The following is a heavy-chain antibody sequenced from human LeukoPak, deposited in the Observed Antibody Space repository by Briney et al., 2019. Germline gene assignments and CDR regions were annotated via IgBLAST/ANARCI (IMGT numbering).Heavy chain of an antibody. Sequence: RPGGSLRLSCAASGFTFSSYAMSWVRQAPGKGLEWVSAISGSGGSTYYADSVKGRFTISRDNSKNTLYLQMNSLRGEDSAAYYCARVYLERLTAGYFDHWGQGIWVTVSP. D-gene: IGHD2-8*01. CDR3: ARVYLERLTAGYFDH. J-gene: IGHJ4*02. CDR2: ISGSGGST. CDR1: GFTFSSYA. V-gene: IGHV3-23*01.